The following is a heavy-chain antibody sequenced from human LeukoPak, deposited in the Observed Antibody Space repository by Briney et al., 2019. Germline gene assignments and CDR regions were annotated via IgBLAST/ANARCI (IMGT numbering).Heavy chain of an antibody. CDR2: FDPEDGET. J-gene: IGHJ5*02. CDR1: GGTFSSYA. V-gene: IGHV1-24*01. Sequence: ASVKVSCKASGGTFSSYAISWVRQAPGKGLEWMGGFDPEDGETIYAQKFQGRVTMTEDTSTDTAYMELSSLRSEDTAVYYCATALEFDWFDPWGQGTLVTVSS. D-gene: IGHD3-10*01. CDR3: ATALEFDWFDP.